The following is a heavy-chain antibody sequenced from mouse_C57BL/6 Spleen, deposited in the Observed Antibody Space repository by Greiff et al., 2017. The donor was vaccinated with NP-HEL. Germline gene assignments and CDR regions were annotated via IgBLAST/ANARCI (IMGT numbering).Heavy chain of an antibody. CDR2: ISSGSSTI. Sequence: DVMLVESGGGLVKPGGSLKLSCAASGFTFSDYGMHWVRQAPEKGLEWVAYISSGSSTIYYADTVKGRFTISRDNAKNTLFLQMTSLRSEDTAMYYCAIWDDAMDYWGQGTSVTVSS. CDR3: AIWDDAMDY. V-gene: IGHV5-17*01. CDR1: GFTFSDYG. D-gene: IGHD4-1*01. J-gene: IGHJ4*01.